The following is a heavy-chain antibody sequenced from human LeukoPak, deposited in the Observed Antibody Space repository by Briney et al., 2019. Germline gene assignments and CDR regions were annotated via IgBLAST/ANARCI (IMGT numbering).Heavy chain of an antibody. CDR2: VSSSGSNL. Sequence: PGGSLRLSCAASGYLFDDYAVHWDRQVPGKGLEWVSYVSSSGSNLYVADSVKGRFTISRDNAKNSLYLQMNSLRAEDTAVYYCARAPYCTVGSCYFDYWSQGTLVTVS. V-gene: IGHV3-48*03. D-gene: IGHD2-8*02. CDR1: GYLFDDYA. CDR3: ARAPYCTVGSCYFDY. J-gene: IGHJ4*02.